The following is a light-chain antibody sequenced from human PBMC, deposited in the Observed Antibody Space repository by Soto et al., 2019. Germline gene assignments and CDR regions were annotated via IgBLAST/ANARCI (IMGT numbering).Light chain of an antibody. CDR3: KKRGSWPECA. CDR2: DAS. Sequence: EIVLTQSPATLSLSPGERATLSCRTSQSVSYNLAWYQQKPGQAPRLLIYDASNMATGVPARFSGSGSGTDLTINISSIDAEDIVNYYCKKRGSWPECAFGEGFKLEI. CDR1: QSVSYN. V-gene: IGKV3-11*01. J-gene: IGKJ2*02.